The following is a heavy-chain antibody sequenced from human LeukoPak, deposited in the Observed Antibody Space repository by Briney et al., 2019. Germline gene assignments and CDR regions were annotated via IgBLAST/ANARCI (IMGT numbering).Heavy chain of an antibody. V-gene: IGHV4-34*01. CDR2: INHSGST. J-gene: IGHJ6*02. D-gene: IGHD6-13*01. Sequence: PSETLSLTCAVYGGSFSGYYWSWIRQPPGKGLEWIGEINHSGSTNYNPSLKSRVTISVDTSKNQFSLKLSSVTAADTAVYYCARRIAAAGTPGHSGMDAWGQGTTVTVSS. CDR1: GGSFSGYY. CDR3: ARRIAAAGTPGHSGMDA.